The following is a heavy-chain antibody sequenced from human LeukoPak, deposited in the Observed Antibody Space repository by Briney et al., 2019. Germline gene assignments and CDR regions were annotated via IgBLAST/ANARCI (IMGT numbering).Heavy chain of an antibody. J-gene: IGHJ6*02. CDR1: GYTLTELS. Sequence: ASVTVSCKVSGYTLTELSMHWVRQAPGKGLEWMGGFDPEDGETIYAQKFQGRVTMTEDTSTDTAYMELSSLRSEDTAVYYCATVDLAVVTLEDYYYYYGMDVWGQGTTVTVSS. V-gene: IGHV1-24*01. D-gene: IGHD4-23*01. CDR2: FDPEDGET. CDR3: ATVDLAVVTLEDYYYYYGMDV.